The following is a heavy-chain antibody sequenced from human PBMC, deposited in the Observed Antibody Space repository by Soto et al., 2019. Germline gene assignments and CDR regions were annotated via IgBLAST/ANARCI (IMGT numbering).Heavy chain of an antibody. V-gene: IGHV4-31*03. J-gene: IGHJ4*02. CDR1: GGSISSGGYY. Sequence: QVQLQESGPGLVKPSQTLSLTCTVSGGSISSGGYYWSWIRQHPGKGLEWIGYIYYGGSTYYNPSLXSXITISVDTSKNKYSPKLSSVTAADPAVYYCARDPEVWGQGTLVTVSS. CDR2: IYYGGST. CDR3: ARDPEV.